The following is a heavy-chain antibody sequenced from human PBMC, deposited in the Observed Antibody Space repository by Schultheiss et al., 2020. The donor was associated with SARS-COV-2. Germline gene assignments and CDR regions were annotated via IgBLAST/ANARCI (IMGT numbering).Heavy chain of an antibody. D-gene: IGHD1-26*01. CDR3: ARAPQGGNFDY. CDR1: GFTFSSYS. J-gene: IGHJ4*02. V-gene: IGHV3-48*04. CDR2: ISSSGSTI. Sequence: GGSLRLSCAASGFTFSSYSMNWVRQAPGKGLEWVSYISSSGSTIYYADSVKGRFTISRDNAKNSLYLQMNSLRAEDTAVYYCARAPQGGNFDYWGQGTLVTVSS.